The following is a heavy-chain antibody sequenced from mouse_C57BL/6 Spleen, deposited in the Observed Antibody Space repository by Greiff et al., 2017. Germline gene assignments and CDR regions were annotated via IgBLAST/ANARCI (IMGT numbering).Heavy chain of an antibody. Sequence: EVQLVESVAELVRPGASVKLSCTASGFNIKNTYMHWVKQRPEQGLEWIGRIDPANGNTKYAPKFQGKATITADTSSNTAYLQLSSLTSEDTAIYYCAPIYYYGSSSWFAYWGQGTLVTVSA. CDR2: IDPANGNT. V-gene: IGHV14-3*01. D-gene: IGHD1-1*01. CDR1: GFNIKNTY. CDR3: APIYYYGSSSWFAY. J-gene: IGHJ3*01.